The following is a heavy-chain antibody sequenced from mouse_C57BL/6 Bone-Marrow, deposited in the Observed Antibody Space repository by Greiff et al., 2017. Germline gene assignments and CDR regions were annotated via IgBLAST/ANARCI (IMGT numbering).Heavy chain of an antibody. V-gene: IGHV2-2*01. Sequence: QVQLQESGPGLVQPSQSLSITCTVSGFSLTSYGVHWVRQSPGKGLEWLGVIWSGGSTDYNAAFISRLSISKDNSKSQVFFKMNSLQADDTAIYYCARLPLYYGSPAWFAYWGQGTLVTVSA. D-gene: IGHD1-1*01. CDR3: ARLPLYYGSPAWFAY. CDR2: IWSGGST. CDR1: GFSLTSYG. J-gene: IGHJ3*01.